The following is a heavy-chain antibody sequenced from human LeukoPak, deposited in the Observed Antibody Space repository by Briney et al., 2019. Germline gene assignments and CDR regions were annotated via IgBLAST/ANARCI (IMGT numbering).Heavy chain of an antibody. V-gene: IGHV3-30*02. CDR3: AKDLDSGELYDSSGYYPN. J-gene: IGHJ4*02. CDR1: GFTFSSYG. CDR2: IRYDGSNK. Sequence: PGGSLRLSCGASGFTFSSYGMHWVRQAPGKGLEWVAFIRYDGSNKYYADSVKGRFTISRDNSKNTLYLQMNSLRAEDTAVYYCAKDLDSGELYDSSGYYPNWGQGTLVTVSS. D-gene: IGHD3-22*01.